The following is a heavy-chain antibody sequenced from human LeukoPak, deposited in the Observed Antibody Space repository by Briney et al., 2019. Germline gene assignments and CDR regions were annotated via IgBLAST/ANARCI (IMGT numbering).Heavy chain of an antibody. CDR1: GGSFSGYY. D-gene: IGHD3-10*02. J-gene: IGHJ6*03. V-gene: IGHV4-34*01. Sequence: PSETLSLTCAVYGGSFSGYYWSWIRQPPGKGLEWIGEINHSGSTNYNPSLKSRVTISVDTSKNQFSLKLSSVTAADTAVYYCAREVYVRGGFPTFYYYYYMDVWGKGTTVTVSS. CDR2: INHSGST. CDR3: AREVYVRGGFPTFYYYYYMDV.